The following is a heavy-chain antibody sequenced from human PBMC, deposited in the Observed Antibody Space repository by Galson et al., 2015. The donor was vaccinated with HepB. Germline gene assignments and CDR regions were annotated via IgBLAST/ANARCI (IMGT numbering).Heavy chain of an antibody. CDR3: AKVGDKSGWYNRFDP. D-gene: IGHD6-19*01. V-gene: IGHV3-23*01. CDR1: GFTFSSYA. J-gene: IGHJ5*02. Sequence: SLRLSCAASGFTFSSYAMSWVRQAPGKGLEWVSGISNSGGSTYYADSVKGRFTISRDNSKNTLYLQMNSLRAEDTAVYYCAKVGDKSGWYNRFDPWGQGTLVTVSS. CDR2: ISNSGGST.